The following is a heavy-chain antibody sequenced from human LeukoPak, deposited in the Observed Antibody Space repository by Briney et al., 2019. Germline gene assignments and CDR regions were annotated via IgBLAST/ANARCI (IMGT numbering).Heavy chain of an antibody. CDR3: ARGPLPKFCSGGSCYPWYFDY. J-gene: IGHJ4*02. V-gene: IGHV6-1*01. D-gene: IGHD2-15*01. CDR1: GDSVSSNSAA. CDR2: TYYRSKWYN. Sequence: SQTLSLTCAISGDSVSSNSAAWNWIRQSPSRGLEWLGRTYYRSKWYNDYAVSVKSRITINPDTSKNQFSLQLNSVTPADTAVYYCARGPLPKFCSGGSCYPWYFDYWGQGTLVTVSS.